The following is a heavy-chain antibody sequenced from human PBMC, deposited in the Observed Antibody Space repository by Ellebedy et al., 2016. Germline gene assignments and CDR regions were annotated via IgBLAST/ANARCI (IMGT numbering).Heavy chain of an antibody. D-gene: IGHD3-16*01. J-gene: IGHJ5*02. CDR3: ARSLYYVDWFDP. CDR1: GASIISSDHY. CDR2: IYHFGHSGST. Sequence: SETLSLXXTVSGASIISSDHYWSWIRQPPGKGLEWIGYIYHFGHSGSTYYKPSLKSRATISVDTSKNQFSLKLSSVTAADTAVYYCARSLYYVDWFDPWGQGTRVTVSS. V-gene: IGHV4-30-4*01.